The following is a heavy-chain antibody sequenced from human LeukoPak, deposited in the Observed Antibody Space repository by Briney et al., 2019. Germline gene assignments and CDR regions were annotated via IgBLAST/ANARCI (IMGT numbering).Heavy chain of an antibody. D-gene: IGHD3-3*01. CDR1: GYTFIGYS. J-gene: IGHJ6*04. CDR2: INPNSGGT. Sequence: ASVKVSCKASGYTFIGYSMHWVRQAPGQELEWMGWINPNSGGTNYAQRFQGRVTMTRDTSINTAYMELSRLRSDDTAVYYCARGTGLLRFLEWPMDVWGKGTTVTVSS. CDR3: ARGTGLLRFLEWPMDV. V-gene: IGHV1-2*02.